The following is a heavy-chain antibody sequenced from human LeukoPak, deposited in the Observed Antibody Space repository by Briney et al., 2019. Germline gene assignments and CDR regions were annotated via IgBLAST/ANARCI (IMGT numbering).Heavy chain of an antibody. CDR3: ARDLSDIVVVPAAGIRGPFDY. J-gene: IGHJ4*02. CDR2: IWYDGSNK. D-gene: IGHD2-2*01. V-gene: IGHV3-33*08. Sequence: GGSLRLSCAASGFTFSSYGMHWVRQAPGKGLEWVAVIWYDGSNKYYADSVKGRFTISRDNSKNTLYLQMNSLRAEDTAVYYCARDLSDIVVVPAAGIRGPFDYWGQGTLVTVSS. CDR1: GFTFSSYG.